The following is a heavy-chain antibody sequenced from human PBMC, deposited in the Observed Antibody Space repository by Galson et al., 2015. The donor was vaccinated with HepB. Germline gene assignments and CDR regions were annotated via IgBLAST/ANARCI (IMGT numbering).Heavy chain of an antibody. CDR3: ARGKWIGEVIIKRGGFHY. Sequence: SLRLSCAASGFTFRSYWMHWVRQVTGKGLVLVSSINNDGSITHYADSVKGRFTISRDNAKSTLYLQMNSLRAADTAVYYCARGKWIGEVIIKRGGFHYWGQGALVTVTS. CDR2: INNDGSIT. J-gene: IGHJ4*02. CDR1: GFTFRSYW. D-gene: IGHD3-16*02. V-gene: IGHV3-74*01.